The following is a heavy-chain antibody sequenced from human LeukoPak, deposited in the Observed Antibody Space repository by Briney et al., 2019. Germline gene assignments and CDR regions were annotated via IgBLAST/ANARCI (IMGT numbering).Heavy chain of an antibody. V-gene: IGHV1-69*05. CDR1: GGTFSSYA. J-gene: IGHJ5*02. CDR3: ARAVSPNWFDP. D-gene: IGHD3-16*01. CDR2: IIPIFGTA. Sequence: ASVKVSCKASGGTFSSYAISWVRQAPRQGLEWMGGIIPIFGTANYPQKFQGRVTITTDESTSTAYMELSSLRSEDTAVYYCARAVSPNWFDPWGQGTLVTVSS.